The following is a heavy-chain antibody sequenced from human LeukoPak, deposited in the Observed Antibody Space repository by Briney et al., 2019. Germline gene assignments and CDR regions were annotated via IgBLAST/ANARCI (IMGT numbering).Heavy chain of an antibody. CDR2: INHTGGT. J-gene: IGHJ1*01. CDR1: GGSFSDDY. D-gene: IGHD1-26*01. Sequence: SETLSLTCAVYGGSFSDDYWSWIRQSPGEGLEWIGEINHTGGTNYNPSLKSRVTISQDRSKNQFFLKLYFVTAADTALYFCARGQWDVRFQHWGQGTLVTVSS. CDR3: ARGQWDVRFQH. V-gene: IGHV4-34*01.